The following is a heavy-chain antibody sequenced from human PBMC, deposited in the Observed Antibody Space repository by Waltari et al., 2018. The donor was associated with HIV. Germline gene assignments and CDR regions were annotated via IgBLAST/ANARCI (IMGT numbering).Heavy chain of an antibody. J-gene: IGHJ6*02. CDR1: GGSISSGGYY. Sequence: QVQLQESGPGLGKPSQTLSLTCTVSGGSISSGGYYWSWIRQHPGKGLEWIGYIYYSGSTYYNPSLKSRVTISVDTSKNQFSLKLSSVTAADTAVYYCARDPNWNEHYGMDVWGQGTTVTVSS. CDR3: ARDPNWNEHYGMDV. CDR2: IYYSGST. D-gene: IGHD1-1*01. V-gene: IGHV4-31*03.